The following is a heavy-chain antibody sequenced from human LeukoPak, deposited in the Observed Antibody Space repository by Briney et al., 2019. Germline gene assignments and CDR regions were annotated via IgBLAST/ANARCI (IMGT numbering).Heavy chain of an antibody. CDR3: AKVIAVATNIFDY. D-gene: IGHD6-19*01. Sequence: PGGSLRLSCAASGFTFSSYAMSWVREAPGKGLEWVSAISGSGGSTYYADSVKGRFTISRDNSKNTLYLQMNSLRAEDTAVYYCAKVIAVATNIFDYWGQGTLVTVSS. CDR2: ISGSGGST. V-gene: IGHV3-23*01. CDR1: GFTFSSYA. J-gene: IGHJ4*02.